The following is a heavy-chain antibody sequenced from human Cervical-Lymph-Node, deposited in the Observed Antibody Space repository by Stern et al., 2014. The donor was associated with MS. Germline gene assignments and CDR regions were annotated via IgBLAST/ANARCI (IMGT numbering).Heavy chain of an antibody. V-gene: IGHV4-61*01. CDR1: GGSVSSSSHY. CDR3: ARDFGSLDH. D-gene: IGHD3-16*01. Sequence: QVQLQESGPGLVKPSETLSLTCTVSGGSVSSSSHYWIWIRQPPGRRLEWIGHIHYSGRTNYNPSLKSRLTISLDTSKNHFSLELKAVTAADTAVYYCARDFGSLDHWGRGTLVTVSS. J-gene: IGHJ4*02. CDR2: IHYSGRT.